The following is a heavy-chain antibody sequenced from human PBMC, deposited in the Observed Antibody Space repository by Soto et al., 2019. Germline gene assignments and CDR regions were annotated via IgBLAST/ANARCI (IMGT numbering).Heavy chain of an antibody. V-gene: IGHV1-18*01. Sequence: ASVKVSCKASGYTFTSYVISWVRQAPGQGLEWMGWISAYNGNTNYAQKLQGRVTMTTDTSTSTAYMELRSLRSDDTAVYYCATTGQYCSGGSCYANWFDPWGQGTLVTVSS. CDR1: GYTFTSYV. J-gene: IGHJ5*02. CDR3: ATTGQYCSGGSCYANWFDP. D-gene: IGHD2-15*01. CDR2: ISAYNGNT.